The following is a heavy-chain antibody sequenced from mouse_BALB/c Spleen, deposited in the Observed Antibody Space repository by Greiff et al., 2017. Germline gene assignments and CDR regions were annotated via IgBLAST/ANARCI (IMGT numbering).Heavy chain of an antibody. V-gene: IGHV3-8*02. Sequence: EVKVEESGPSLVKPSQTLSLTCSVTGDSITSGYWNWIRKFPGNKLEYMGYISYSGSTYYNPSLKSRISITRDTSKNQYYLQLNSVTTEDTATYYCARRNRLYYYAMDYWGQGTSVTVSS. CDR3: ARRNRLYYYAMDY. J-gene: IGHJ4*01. CDR1: GDSITSGY. CDR2: ISYSGST. D-gene: IGHD3-2*02.